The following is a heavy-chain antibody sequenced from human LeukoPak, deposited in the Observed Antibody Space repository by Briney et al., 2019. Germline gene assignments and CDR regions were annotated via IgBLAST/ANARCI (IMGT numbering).Heavy chain of an antibody. Sequence: GGSLRLSCAASGFTLTTYGVHWVRQAPGQGLEWVAFIPSDGNNKQYADSVKGRVTIFRDNSKNTLYLQMNSLVTEDTAVYYCARDRYYTADYWGQGTLVTVSS. CDR3: ARDRYYTADY. J-gene: IGHJ4*02. CDR1: GFTLTTYG. CDR2: IPSDGNNK. D-gene: IGHD2-8*02. V-gene: IGHV3-30*02.